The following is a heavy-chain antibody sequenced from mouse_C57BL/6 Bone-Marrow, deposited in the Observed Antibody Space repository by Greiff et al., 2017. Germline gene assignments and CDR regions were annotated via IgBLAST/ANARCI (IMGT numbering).Heavy chain of an antibody. Sequence: QVQLQQPGAELVRPGTSVKLSCKASGYTFTSYWMHWVKQRPGQGLEWIGVIDPSDSYTNYNQKFKGKATLTVDTSSSTAYMQLSSLTSEDSAVYYCARGVGQGHWGQGTLDTVSA. CDR1: GYTFTSYW. CDR3: ARGVGQGH. D-gene: IGHD3-3*01. V-gene: IGHV1-59*01. CDR2: IDPSDSYT. J-gene: IGHJ3*01.